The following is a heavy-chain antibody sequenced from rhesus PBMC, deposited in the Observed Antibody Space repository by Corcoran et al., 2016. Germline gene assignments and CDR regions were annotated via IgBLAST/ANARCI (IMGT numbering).Heavy chain of an antibody. J-gene: IGHJ3*01. CDR1: GYSISRGYG. Sequence: QVQLQESGPGLVKPSETLSLTCAVPGYSISRGYGWGWIRQPPGKGLEWIGQIYGGSGSTYYNPSLKSRVTVSKDTSKNQFSLKLSSVTAADTAVYYCAAGVVIYDAFDFWGQGLRVTVSS. V-gene: IGHV4-127*01. CDR3: AAGVVIYDAFDF. CDR2: IYGGSGST. D-gene: IGHD3-16*01.